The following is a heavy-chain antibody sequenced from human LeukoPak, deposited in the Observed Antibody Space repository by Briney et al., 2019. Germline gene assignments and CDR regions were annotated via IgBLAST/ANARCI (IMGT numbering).Heavy chain of an antibody. Sequence: GGSLRLSCAASGFTFSSYSMNWVRQAPGKGLEWVSSISSSSSYIYYADSVKGRFTISRDNSKNTLYLQMNSLRAEDTAVYYCAKDRTMIVVVIIDYWGQGTLVTVSS. D-gene: IGHD3-22*01. CDR2: ISSSSSYI. CDR1: GFTFSSYS. J-gene: IGHJ4*02. CDR3: AKDRTMIVVVIIDY. V-gene: IGHV3-21*04.